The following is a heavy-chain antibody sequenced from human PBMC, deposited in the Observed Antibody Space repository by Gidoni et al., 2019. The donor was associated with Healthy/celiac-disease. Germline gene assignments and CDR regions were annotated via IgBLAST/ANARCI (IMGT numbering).Heavy chain of an antibody. CDR2: IRGSGGST. CDR3: ASLEDGDYVKYYGMDV. J-gene: IGHJ6*02. CDR1: GFTFSSYA. D-gene: IGHD4-17*01. Sequence: EVQLLESGGGLVQPGGSLRLSCAASGFTFSSYATIWVRQAPGKGLGWVSAIRGSGGSTDYADSVKGRFTISRDNSKNTLYLQMNSLRAEDTAVYYCASLEDGDYVKYYGMDVWGQGTTVTVSS. V-gene: IGHV3-23*01.